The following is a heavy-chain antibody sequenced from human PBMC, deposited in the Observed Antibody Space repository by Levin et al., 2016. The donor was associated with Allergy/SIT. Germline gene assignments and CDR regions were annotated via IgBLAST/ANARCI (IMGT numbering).Heavy chain of an antibody. D-gene: IGHD3-10*01. CDR3: AKDWGMLWFGEKGYGMDV. J-gene: IGHJ6*02. V-gene: IGHV3-30*18. CDR1: GFTFSSYG. Sequence: GGSLRLSCAASGFTFSSYGMHWVRQAPGKGLEWVAVISYDGSNKYYADSVKGRFTISRDNSKNTLYLQMNSLRAEDTAVYYCAKDWGMLWFGEKGYGMDVWGQGTTVTVSS. CDR2: ISYDGSNK.